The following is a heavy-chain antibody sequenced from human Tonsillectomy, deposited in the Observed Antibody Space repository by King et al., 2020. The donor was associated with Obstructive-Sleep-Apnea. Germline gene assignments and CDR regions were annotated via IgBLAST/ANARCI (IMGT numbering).Heavy chain of an antibody. CDR3: ARGVADYYDSSGSLWFDP. J-gene: IGHJ5*02. V-gene: IGHV1-69*01. D-gene: IGHD3-22*01. CDR2: IIPIFGTA. Sequence: VQLVESGAEVKKPGSSVKVSCKASGGTFSSYAISWVRQAPGQGLEWMGGIIPIFGTANYAQKFQGRVTITADESTSTAYMELGSLRSEDTAVYYCARGVADYYDSSGSLWFDPWGQGTLVTVSS. CDR1: GGTFSSYA.